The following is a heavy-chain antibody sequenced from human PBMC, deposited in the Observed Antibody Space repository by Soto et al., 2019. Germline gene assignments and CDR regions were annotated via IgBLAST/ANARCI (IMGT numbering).Heavy chain of an antibody. CDR2: INAGNGNT. CDR3: ARGGVPAAMGYYYGMDV. CDR1: GYTFTSYA. Sequence: ASVKVSCKASGYTFTSYAMHWVRQAPGQRLEWMGWINAGNGNTKYSQKFQGRVTITRDTSASTAYMELSSLRSEDTAVYYCARGGVPAAMGYYYGMDVWGQGTTVTVSS. J-gene: IGHJ6*02. D-gene: IGHD2-2*01. V-gene: IGHV1-3*01.